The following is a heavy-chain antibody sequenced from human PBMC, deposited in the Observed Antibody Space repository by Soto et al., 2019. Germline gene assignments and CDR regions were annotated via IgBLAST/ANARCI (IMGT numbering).Heavy chain of an antibody. Sequence: QVQLVQSGAEVKKPGASVKVSCKASGYTFSNHYIHWVRQAPGQGLERMGIVNPSGGSTTYAQKFQGRVTMPSDTSTSTVYMELSSLRSEDTAVYYCGRDGAMTTVTTGHYWGQGTLVTVSS. CDR1: GYTFSNHY. V-gene: IGHV1-46*03. CDR2: VNPSGGST. D-gene: IGHD4-17*01. J-gene: IGHJ4*02. CDR3: GRDGAMTTVTTGHY.